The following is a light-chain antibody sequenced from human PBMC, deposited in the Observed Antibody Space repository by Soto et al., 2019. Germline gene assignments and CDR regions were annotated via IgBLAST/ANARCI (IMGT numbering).Light chain of an antibody. CDR1: QTILTY. CDR3: QQSFSTTWT. J-gene: IGKJ1*01. V-gene: IGKV1-39*01. CDR2: AAS. Sequence: DIQMTQSPSTLSGSVGDRVTITCLASQTILTYLNWYQQKPGKAPKLLIYAASSLQSGVPSRFSGGGSATDFTLTISSLQPEDFATYYCQQSFSTTWTFGHGTKVDI.